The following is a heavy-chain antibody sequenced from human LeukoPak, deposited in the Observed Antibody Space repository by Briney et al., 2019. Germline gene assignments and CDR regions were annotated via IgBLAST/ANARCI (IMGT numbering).Heavy chain of an antibody. D-gene: IGHD1-26*01. J-gene: IGHJ6*03. CDR3: ANRRGSYSGADYYYYMDV. CDR1: GFTFSSYG. CDR2: ISGSGGST. V-gene: IGHV3-23*01. Sequence: GGSLRLSCAASGFTFSSYGMSWVRQAPGKGLEWVSAISGSGGSTYYADSVKGRFTISRDNSKNTLYLQMNSLRAEDTAVYYCANRRGSYSGADYYYYMDVWGKGTTVTISS.